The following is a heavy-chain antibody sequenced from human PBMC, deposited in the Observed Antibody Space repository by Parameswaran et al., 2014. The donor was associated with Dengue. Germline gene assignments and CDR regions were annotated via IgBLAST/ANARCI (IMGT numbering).Heavy chain of an antibody. Sequence: WIRQPPGKRLEWVAVISYDGSNEYYVDSVKGRFTVSRDNSKNTLYLQMNSLRAEDTAVYYCARSRYTDILIGSHWGQGTLVTVSS. CDR2: ISYDGSNE. V-gene: IGHV3-30*03. CDR3: ARSRYTDILIGSH. D-gene: IGHD3-9*01. J-gene: IGHJ4*02.